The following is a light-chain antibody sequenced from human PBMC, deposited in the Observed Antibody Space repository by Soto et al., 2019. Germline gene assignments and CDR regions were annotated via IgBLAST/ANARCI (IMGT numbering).Light chain of an antibody. CDR2: DAS. Sequence: EVVLSLSPGTLSLSTRERATLSCRASQSVSNNYLAWYQQKPGQAPRLLIYDASDRATGIPARFSGSGSGTDFTLTISSLQPEDVATYYCQKYNSAPLTSGQGTNVDNK. V-gene: IGKV3-20*01. CDR3: QKYNSAPLT. CDR1: QSVSNNY. J-gene: IGKJ1*01.